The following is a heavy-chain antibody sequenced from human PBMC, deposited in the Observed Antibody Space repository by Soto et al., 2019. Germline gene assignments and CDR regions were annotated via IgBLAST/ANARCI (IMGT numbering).Heavy chain of an antibody. Sequence: SVKVSCKASGGTFSSYAISWVRQAPGQGLEWMGGIIPIFGTANYAQKFQGRVTITADESTSTAYMELSSLRSEDTAVYYCARDLSVRNWFDXWGQGTLVTVSX. V-gene: IGHV1-69*13. CDR3: ARDLSVRNWFDX. CDR2: IIPIFGTA. J-gene: IGHJ5*02. CDR1: GGTFSSYA.